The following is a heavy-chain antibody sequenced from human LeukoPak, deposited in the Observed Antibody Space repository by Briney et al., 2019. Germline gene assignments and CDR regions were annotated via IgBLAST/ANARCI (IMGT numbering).Heavy chain of an antibody. V-gene: IGHV5-51*01. CDR2: IYRGDSDT. CDR3: ARQYGRPFDY. J-gene: IGHJ4*02. Sequence: GESQKISCKGSGYIFSDSWIGWVRQMPGKGLEWMGIIYRGDSDTRYRASFQRQVTISADKSISTAYLQWSSLKATDTAMYYCARQYGRPFDYWGQGTLVTVSS. D-gene: IGHD4-17*01. CDR1: GYIFSDSW.